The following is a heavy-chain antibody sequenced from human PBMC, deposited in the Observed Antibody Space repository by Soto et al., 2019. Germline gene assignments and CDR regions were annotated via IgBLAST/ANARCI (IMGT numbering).Heavy chain of an antibody. D-gene: IGHD3-22*01. Sequence: GGSLRLSCAVSGFPVSNFAMSWVRQAPGKGLEWVSSLTSTDSATYYADSVRGRFTISRDNSKNTLYLQMNSLRAEDTALYYCAKGADSSGYPWGQGTLVTVSS. V-gene: IGHV3-23*01. CDR3: AKGADSSGYP. J-gene: IGHJ5*02. CDR1: GFPVSNFA. CDR2: LTSTDSAT.